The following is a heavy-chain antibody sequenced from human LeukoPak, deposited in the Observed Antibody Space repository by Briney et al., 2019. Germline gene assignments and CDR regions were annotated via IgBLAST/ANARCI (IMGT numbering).Heavy chain of an antibody. V-gene: IGHV3-21*01. Sequence: PGGSLRLSCAASGFTFSSYSMNWVRQAPGKGLEWVSSISSSSSYIYYADSVKGRFTISRDNVKNSLYLPMNSLRADDTAVYYCARASVDYFDYWGQGTLVTVSS. CDR3: ARASVDYFDY. CDR1: GFTFSSYS. CDR2: ISSSSSYI. J-gene: IGHJ4*02.